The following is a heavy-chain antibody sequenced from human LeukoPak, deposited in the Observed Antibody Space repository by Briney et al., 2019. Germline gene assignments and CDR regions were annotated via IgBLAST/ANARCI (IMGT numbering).Heavy chain of an antibody. V-gene: IGHV3-23*01. CDR1: GFTFSSYG. CDR2: ISGSGGST. D-gene: IGHD3-9*01. Sequence: GGSLRLSCAASGFTFSSYGMSWVRQAPGKGLEWVSAISGSGGSTYYADSVKGRFTISRDNSKNTLYLQMNSLRAEDTAVYYCAKDPHVLRYFDWFSTFDYWGQGTLVTVSS. CDR3: AKDPHVLRYFDWFSTFDY. J-gene: IGHJ4*02.